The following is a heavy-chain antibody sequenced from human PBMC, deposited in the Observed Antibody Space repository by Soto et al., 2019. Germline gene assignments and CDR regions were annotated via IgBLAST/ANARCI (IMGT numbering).Heavy chain of an antibody. D-gene: IGHD2-15*01. Sequence: ILPWGSSAVHTGYTYISWIRQAPGKGLEWLSYISPGSRYPAYADSVKGRFTISRDNAKRSLYLQMMSLTAEDTAIYYCVRGGGGGQFDHWGQGSMVPGSS. J-gene: IGHJ4*02. CDR2: ISPGSRYP. V-gene: IGHV3-11*06. CDR1: AVHTGYTY. CDR3: VRGGGGGQFDH.